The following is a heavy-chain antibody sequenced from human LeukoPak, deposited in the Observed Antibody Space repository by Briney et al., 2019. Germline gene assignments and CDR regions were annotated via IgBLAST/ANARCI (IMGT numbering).Heavy chain of an antibody. CDR2: LTRGSSNI. Sequence: GGSLRLSCEASGFPFMTYAMNWVRQSPGKGLEWVAFLTRGSSNIQYAESVKGRFTISRDNGKDSLFLQMNSLRAEDTAVYYCARVVPVHEYYNSYMDIWGKGTTVTVSS. V-gene: IGHV3-48*01. CDR3: ARVVPVHEYYNSYMDI. J-gene: IGHJ6*03. D-gene: IGHD1-1*01. CDR1: GFPFMTYA.